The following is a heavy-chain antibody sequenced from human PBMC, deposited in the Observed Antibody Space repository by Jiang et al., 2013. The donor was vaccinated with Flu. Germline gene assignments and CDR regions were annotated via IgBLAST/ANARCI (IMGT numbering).Heavy chain of an antibody. CDR1: GFTFSSYA. CDR2: ISGSGAST. J-gene: IGHJ3*02. CDR3: AKGLLLWFGSDTFDI. Sequence: VQLLESGGGLVQPGGSLRLSCTASGFTFSSYAMSWVRQAPGKGLEWVSGISGSGASTYYADSVKGRFTISRDNSKNTLYLQMNSLRAEDTAIYYCAKGLLLWFGSDTFDIWGQGTMVTVSS. V-gene: IGHV3-23*01. D-gene: IGHD3-10*01.